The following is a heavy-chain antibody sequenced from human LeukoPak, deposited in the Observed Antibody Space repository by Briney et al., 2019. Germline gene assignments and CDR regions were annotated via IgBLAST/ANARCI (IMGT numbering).Heavy chain of an antibody. J-gene: IGHJ4*02. D-gene: IGHD5-12*01. CDR2: ISSSGSTI. CDR3: ARESLRSLDY. V-gene: IGHV3-48*03. Sequence: GGSLRLSCAASGFTFSSYAMSWVRQAPGKGLEWVSYISSSGSTIYYADSVKGRFTISRDNAKNSLYLQMNSLRAEDTAVYYCARESLRSLDYWGQGTLVTVSS. CDR1: GFTFSSYA.